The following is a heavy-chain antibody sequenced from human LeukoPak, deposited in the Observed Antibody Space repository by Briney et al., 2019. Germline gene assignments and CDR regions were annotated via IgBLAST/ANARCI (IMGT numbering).Heavy chain of an antibody. CDR1: GFTLSSHW. J-gene: IGHJ4*02. CDR2: INQDGSAK. V-gene: IGHV3-7*01. Sequence: GGSLRLSCAASGFTLSSHWMTWVRQAPGKGLEWVANINQDGSAKYYVDSVRGRFTISRDNAKNSMHLQMNSLRAEDTAVYYCARPKYDFWSDYYFDYWGQGTLVTVSS. D-gene: IGHD3-3*01. CDR3: ARPKYDFWSDYYFDY.